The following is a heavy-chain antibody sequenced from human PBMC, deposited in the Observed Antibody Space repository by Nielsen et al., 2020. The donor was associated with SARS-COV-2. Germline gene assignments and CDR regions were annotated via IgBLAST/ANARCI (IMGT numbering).Heavy chain of an antibody. CDR3: AREGHYDSGSYSNHPTWFDP. V-gene: IGHV3-23*01. D-gene: IGHD3-10*01. CDR1: GFTFSSYA. Sequence: GESLKISCAASGFTFSSYAMSWVRQAPGKELEWVSAISGSGGSTYYADSVKGRFTISRDNSKNSLYLQMNSLRAEDTALYYCAREGHYDSGSYSNHPTWFDPWGQGTLVTVSS. CDR2: ISGSGGST. J-gene: IGHJ5*02.